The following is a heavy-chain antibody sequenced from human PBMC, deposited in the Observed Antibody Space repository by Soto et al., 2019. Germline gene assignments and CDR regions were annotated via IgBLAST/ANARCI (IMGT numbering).Heavy chain of an antibody. CDR3: AKDYGSGWSVDY. CDR2: INGSGDTT. J-gene: IGHJ4*02. Sequence: GGSLRLSCAASGFTFSSYVMSWVRQTPGKRLEWVSGINGSGDTTYYADSVKGRFTIARDNSKNTLYLQMNSLRADDTAVYYCAKDYGSGWSVDYWGQGALVTVSS. CDR1: GFTFSSYV. V-gene: IGHV3-23*01. D-gene: IGHD6-19*01.